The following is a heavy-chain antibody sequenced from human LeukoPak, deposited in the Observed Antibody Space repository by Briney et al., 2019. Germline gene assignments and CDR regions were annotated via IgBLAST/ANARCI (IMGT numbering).Heavy chain of an antibody. J-gene: IGHJ5*02. D-gene: IGHD6-13*01. CDR2: ISSSSSYI. V-gene: IGHV3-21*01. CDR1: GFTFSSYS. Sequence: GGSLRLSGAASGFTFSSYSMNWVRQAPGKGLEWVSSISSSSSYIYYADPVKGRFTISRDNAKNSLYLQMNSLRAEDTAVYYCARWTGQQRDNWFDPWGQGTLVTVSS. CDR3: ARWTGQQRDNWFDP.